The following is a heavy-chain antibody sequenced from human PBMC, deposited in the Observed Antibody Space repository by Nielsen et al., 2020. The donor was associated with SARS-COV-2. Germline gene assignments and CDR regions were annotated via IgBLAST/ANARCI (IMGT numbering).Heavy chain of an antibody. V-gene: IGHV3-30*02. Sequence: GESLKISCAASGFTFSNYAIHWARQAPGKGLEWVAFIRYDGSDKYYADSVKGRFMISRDNSKNTLYLQMNSLRAEDTAVYYCATVGEYSSTFDYWGQGTLVTVSS. D-gene: IGHD6-6*01. CDR1: GFTFSNYA. CDR2: IRYDGSDK. CDR3: ATVGEYSSTFDY. J-gene: IGHJ4*02.